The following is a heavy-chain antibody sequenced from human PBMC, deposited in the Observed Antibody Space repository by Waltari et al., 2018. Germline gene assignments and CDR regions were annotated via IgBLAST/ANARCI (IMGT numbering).Heavy chain of an antibody. CDR3: ARHYNQDGSGSYYPY. Sequence: EVQLVQSGAEVKKPGESLKISCKGSGYSFTSYWIGWVRQMPGKGLEWMGIIYPGDSDTRYSPSFQGQVTISADKSISTAYLQWSSLKASDTAMYYCARHYNQDGSGSYYPYWGQGTLVTVSS. V-gene: IGHV5-51*01. J-gene: IGHJ4*02. CDR2: IYPGDSDT. D-gene: IGHD3-10*01. CDR1: GYSFTSYW.